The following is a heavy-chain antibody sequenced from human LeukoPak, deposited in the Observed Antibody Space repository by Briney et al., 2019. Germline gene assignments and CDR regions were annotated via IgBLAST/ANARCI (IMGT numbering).Heavy chain of an antibody. D-gene: IGHD3-22*01. CDR3: APIYYFGTSAYYL. V-gene: IGHV3-23*01. J-gene: IGHJ4*02. Sequence: GGSLRLFCAAAGFTFSSYAMSWVRQAPGKGLGWVSAISGSGGSTYYADSVKGRFTISRDNSKNTLYLQMNSLRAEDTAVYYCAPIYYFGTSAYYLWGQGTLVTVSS. CDR1: GFTFSSYA. CDR2: ISGSGGST.